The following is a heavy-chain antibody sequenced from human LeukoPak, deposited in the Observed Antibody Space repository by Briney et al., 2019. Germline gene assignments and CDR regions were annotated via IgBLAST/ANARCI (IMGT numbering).Heavy chain of an antibody. CDR2: IYYSGST. CDR1: GGSISSGGYY. CDR3: ASYVREQNWFDP. D-gene: IGHD3-10*02. V-gene: IGHV4-31*03. Sequence: PSETLSLTCTVSGGSISSGGYYWSWIRQHPGKGLEWIGYIYYSGSTYYNPSLKSRVTISVDTSKNQFSPKLSSVTAADTAVYYCASYVREQNWFDPWGQGTLVTVSS. J-gene: IGHJ5*02.